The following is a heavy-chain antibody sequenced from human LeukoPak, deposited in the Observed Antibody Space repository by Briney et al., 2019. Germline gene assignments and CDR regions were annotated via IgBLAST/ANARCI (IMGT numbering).Heavy chain of an antibody. D-gene: IGHD3-10*01. V-gene: IGHV3-23*01. CDR2: ISGSGVNT. J-gene: IGHJ3*02. CDR3: AKLDGSGDAFDI. CDR1: GFTFSSYA. Sequence: GGSLRLSCAASGFTFSSYAMAWVRQAPGKGLEWVSGISGSGVNTYYADSVKGRFTISRDNSKNTLYLQMNRLRAEDTAVYYCAKLDGSGDAFDIWGQGTMVTVSS.